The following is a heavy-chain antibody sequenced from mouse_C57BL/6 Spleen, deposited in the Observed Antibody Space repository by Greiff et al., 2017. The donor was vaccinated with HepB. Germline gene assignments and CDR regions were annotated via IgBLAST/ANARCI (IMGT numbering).Heavy chain of an antibody. Sequence: VKLQESGAELVRPGASVTLSCKASGYTFTDYEMHWVKQTPVHGLEWIGAIDPETGGTAYNQKFKGKAILTADKSSSTAYMELRSLTSEDSAVYYCTRSEDYYGSSLWYFDVWGTGTTVTVSS. J-gene: IGHJ1*03. CDR3: TRSEDYYGSSLWYFDV. V-gene: IGHV1-15*01. D-gene: IGHD1-1*01. CDR1: GYTFTDYE. CDR2: IDPETGGT.